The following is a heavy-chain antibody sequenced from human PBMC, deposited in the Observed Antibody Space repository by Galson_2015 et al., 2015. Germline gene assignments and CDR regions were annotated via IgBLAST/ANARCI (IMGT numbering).Heavy chain of an antibody. V-gene: IGHV3-53*01. CDR3: TRGSAQGHDY. D-gene: IGHD6-6*01. CDR2: IYSGGST. Sequence: SLRLSCAAPGFTVSSNYMSWVRQAPGKGLEWVSVIYSGGSTYYADSVKGRFTISRDNSKNTLYLQMNSLRVEDTAVYYCTRGSAQGHDYWGQGTLVTVSS. J-gene: IGHJ4*02. CDR1: GFTVSSNY.